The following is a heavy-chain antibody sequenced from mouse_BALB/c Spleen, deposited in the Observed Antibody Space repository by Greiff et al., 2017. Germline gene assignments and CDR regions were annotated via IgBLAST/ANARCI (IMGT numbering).Heavy chain of an antibody. Sequence: EVKVVESGGGLVQPKGSLKLSCAASGFTFNTYAMNWVRQAPGKGLEWVARIRSKSNNYATYYADSVKDRFTISRDDSQSMLYLQMNNLKTEDTAMYYCVRRYFDYWGQGTTLTVSS. CDR2: IRSKSNNYAT. J-gene: IGHJ2*01. CDR1: GFTFNTYA. V-gene: IGHV10-1*02. CDR3: VRRYFDY.